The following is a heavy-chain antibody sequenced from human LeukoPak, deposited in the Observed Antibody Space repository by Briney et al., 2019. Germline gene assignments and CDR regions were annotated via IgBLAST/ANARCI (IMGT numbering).Heavy chain of an antibody. CDR3: ARDGYCSGGSCSKSYYYYGMDV. V-gene: IGHV1-69*04. CDR2: IIPILGIA. J-gene: IGHJ6*02. CDR1: GGTFSSYA. Sequence: SVKVSCKASGGTFSSYAISWVRQAPGQGLEWMGRIIPILGIANYAQKFEGRVTITADKSTSTAYMELSSLRSEDTAVYYCARDGYCSGGSCSKSYYYYGMDVWGQGTTVTVSS. D-gene: IGHD2-15*01.